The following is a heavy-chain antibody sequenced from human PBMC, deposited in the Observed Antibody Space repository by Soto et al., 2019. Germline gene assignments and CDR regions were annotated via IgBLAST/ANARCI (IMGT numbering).Heavy chain of an antibody. CDR2: IYYSGST. V-gene: IGHV4-59*08. J-gene: IGHJ4*02. CDR1: GGSISSYY. CDR3: ARHAYSSSSSPFDY. Sequence: PSETLSLTCTVSGGSISSYYWSWIRQPPGKGLEWIGYIYYSGSTNYNPSLKSRVTISVDTPKNQFSLKLSSVTAADTAVYYCARHAYSSSSSPFDYWGQGTLVTVSS. D-gene: IGHD6-6*01.